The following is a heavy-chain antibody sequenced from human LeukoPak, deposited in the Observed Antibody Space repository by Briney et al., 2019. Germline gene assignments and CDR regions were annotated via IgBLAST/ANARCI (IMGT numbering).Heavy chain of an antibody. Sequence: PSETLSLTCTVSGGSSSSSRYYWGWIRQPPGRGLEWIGSIYYSGSTYYNPSLKSRVTISVDTSKNQFSLKLSSVTAADTAVYYCARHPYQLLWLSWFDPWGQGTLVTVSS. CDR2: IYYSGST. J-gene: IGHJ5*02. CDR3: ARHPYQLLWLSWFDP. V-gene: IGHV4-39*01. D-gene: IGHD2-2*01. CDR1: GGSSSSSRYY.